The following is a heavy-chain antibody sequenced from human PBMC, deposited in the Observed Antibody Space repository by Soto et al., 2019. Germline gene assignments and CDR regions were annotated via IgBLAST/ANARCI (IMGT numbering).Heavy chain of an antibody. Sequence: GGSLRLSCAASGFTFSKYRMNWVRQAPGKGLEWVSYISSSSSSKFYADSVKDRFTISRDNAKSLLYLQMNSLRAEDTAVYYFARDPFDCGDDFSSNYGGKGTRVTVSS. J-gene: IGHJ4*02. D-gene: IGHD2-21*02. CDR3: ARDPFDCGDDFSSNY. CDR2: ISSSSSSK. V-gene: IGHV3-21*06. CDR1: GFTFSKYR.